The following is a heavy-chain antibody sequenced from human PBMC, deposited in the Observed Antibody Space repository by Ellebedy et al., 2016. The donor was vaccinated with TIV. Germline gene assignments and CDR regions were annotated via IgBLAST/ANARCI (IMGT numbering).Heavy chain of an antibody. V-gene: IGHV3-11*06. J-gene: IGHJ4*02. D-gene: IGHD3-16*01. CDR2: ITSSGSYT. Sequence: GESLKISXAASGFTFSDYYMSWIRQAPGKGLGWVSYITSSGSYTNYADSVKGRFTTSRDNAKKSLYLQMNSLRAEDTAVYYCAREMGRIDYWGRGTLVTVSS. CDR3: AREMGRIDY. CDR1: GFTFSDYY.